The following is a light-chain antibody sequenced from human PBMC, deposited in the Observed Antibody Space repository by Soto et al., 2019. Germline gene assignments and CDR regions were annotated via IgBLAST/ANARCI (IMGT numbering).Light chain of an antibody. CDR1: EDISNY. CDR3: QQLNSYSPRLI. J-gene: IGKJ4*01. V-gene: IGKV1-9*01. Sequence: DIQMTQSPSSLSASVGNRVILTCQASEDISNYLAWYQQKPGKATKLLIYAASTLESGVTSRFSGRGSGTDFTLTINSLQPQDLATYYCQQLNSYSPRLIFGGGTKVDIK. CDR2: AAS.